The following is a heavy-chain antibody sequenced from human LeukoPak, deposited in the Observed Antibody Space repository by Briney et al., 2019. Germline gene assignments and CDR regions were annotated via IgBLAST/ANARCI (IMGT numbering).Heavy chain of an antibody. V-gene: IGHV1-69*04. Sequence: SVKVSCKASGGTFSSYTISWVRQAPGQGLEWMGRIIPILGIANYAQKFQGRVTITADKSTSTAYMELSSLRSEDTAVYYCARDFAYYYDSSGYYPPLGYWGQGTPVTVSS. CDR1: GGTFSSYT. CDR3: ARDFAYYYDSSGYYPPLGY. J-gene: IGHJ4*02. CDR2: IIPILGIA. D-gene: IGHD3-22*01.